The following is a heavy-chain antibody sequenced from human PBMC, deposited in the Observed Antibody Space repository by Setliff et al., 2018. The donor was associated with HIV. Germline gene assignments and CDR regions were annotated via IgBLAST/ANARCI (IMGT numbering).Heavy chain of an antibody. CDR1: DDSVSTFY. J-gene: IGHJ4*01. CDR3: ATGEGVASTYYHD. Sequence: SETLSLTCTVSDDSVSTFYWNWIRQPPGKGLEWIGFIHHTGSTVYNPSLKSRVTILMDLSRNQLSLHLASVTTADTAVYFCATGEGVASTYYHDWGQGTQVTVSS. D-gene: IGHD7-27*01. CDR2: IHHTGST. V-gene: IGHV4-59*02.